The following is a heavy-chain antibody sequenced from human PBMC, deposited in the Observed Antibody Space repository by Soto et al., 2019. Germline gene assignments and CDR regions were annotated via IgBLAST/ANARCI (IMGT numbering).Heavy chain of an antibody. Sequence: KPSETLSLTCTVSGGSISSYYWSWIRQPPGKGLEWIGYIYYSGSTNYNPSLKSRVTISVDTSKNQFSLKLSSVTAADTAVYYCARDPYYGGNSDAFDIWGQGTMVTVSS. CDR2: IYYSGST. J-gene: IGHJ3*02. V-gene: IGHV4-59*01. CDR1: GGSISSYY. CDR3: ARDPYYGGNSDAFDI. D-gene: IGHD4-17*01.